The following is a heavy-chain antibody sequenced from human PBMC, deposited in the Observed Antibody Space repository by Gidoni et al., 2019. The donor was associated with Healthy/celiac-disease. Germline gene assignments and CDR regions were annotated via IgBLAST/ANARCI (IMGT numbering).Heavy chain of an antibody. D-gene: IGHD4-17*01. CDR1: GYTLTDLS. CDR3: ATVGHGVQNYYYGMDV. J-gene: IGHJ6*02. Sequence: QVQLVKSGAEVKKPGASVKVSCKVSGYTLTDLSMHWVRQAPGKGIEWMGGFDPEDGETIYAQKFQGRVTMTEDTSTDTDYMELSSLRSEDTAVYYCATVGHGVQNYYYGMDVWGQGTTVTVSS. V-gene: IGHV1-24*01. CDR2: FDPEDGET.